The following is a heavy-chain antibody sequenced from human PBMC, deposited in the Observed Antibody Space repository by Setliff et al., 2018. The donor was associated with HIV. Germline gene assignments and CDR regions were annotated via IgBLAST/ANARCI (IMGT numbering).Heavy chain of an antibody. V-gene: IGHV1-69*06. D-gene: IGHD6-13*01. J-gene: IGHJ5*02. Sequence: SVKVSCKASGGTFRSNAISWVRQAPGQGLEWMGGIIPLFGTANYAQKFQGGVTITADKSTSTAYLELNSLRSEDSAIYYCAREIQIAVAAVGWFDPWGQGTLVTVSS. CDR3: AREIQIAVAAVGWFDP. CDR1: GGTFRSNA. CDR2: IIPLFGTA.